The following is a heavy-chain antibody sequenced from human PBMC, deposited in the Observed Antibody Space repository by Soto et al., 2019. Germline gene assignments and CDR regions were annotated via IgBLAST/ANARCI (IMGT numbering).Heavy chain of an antibody. J-gene: IGHJ4*02. Sequence: QVQLVESGGGVVQPGRSLRLSCAACGFTFSSYGMHWVRQAPGKGLEWVAVISYDGSNKYYADSVKGRFTISRDNSKNTLYLQMNSLRAEDTAVYYCAKDPNYYDSSGFFDYWGQGTLVTVSS. CDR3: AKDPNYYDSSGFFDY. CDR1: GFTFSSYG. CDR2: ISYDGSNK. D-gene: IGHD3-22*01. V-gene: IGHV3-30*18.